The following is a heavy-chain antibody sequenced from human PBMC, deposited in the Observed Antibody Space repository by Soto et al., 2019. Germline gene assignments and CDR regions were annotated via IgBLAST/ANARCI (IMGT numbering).Heavy chain of an antibody. CDR3: AIRXXXXXXYQYXXDY. CDR2: ISGSGGDT. J-gene: IGHJ4*02. CDR1: GFTFSSQT. V-gene: IGHV3-23*01. Sequence: LXXSCAASGFTFSSQTMNWVRQAPGKGLEWVSVISGSGGDTDYADSVKGRFIISRDNSKNTLYLHLNSLRAEDTAVYYCAIRXXXXXXYQYXXDYXGQGXLXXVSS.